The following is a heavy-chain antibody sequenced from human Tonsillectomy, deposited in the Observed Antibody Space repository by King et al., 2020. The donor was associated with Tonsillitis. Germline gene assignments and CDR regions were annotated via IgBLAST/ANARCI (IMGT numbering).Heavy chain of an antibody. CDR2: IRSKANSYAT. CDR1: GFTFSGSA. D-gene: IGHD6-13*01. J-gene: IGHJ4*02. CDR3: TRRSYSSSWYYFDY. Sequence: VQLVESGGGLVQPGGSLKLSCAASGFTFSGSAMHWVRQASGKGLEWVGRIRSKANSYATAYAASVKGRFTISRDDSKNTAYLQMNSLKTEDTAEYYCTRRSYSSSWYYFDYWGQGTLVTVSS. V-gene: IGHV3-73*02.